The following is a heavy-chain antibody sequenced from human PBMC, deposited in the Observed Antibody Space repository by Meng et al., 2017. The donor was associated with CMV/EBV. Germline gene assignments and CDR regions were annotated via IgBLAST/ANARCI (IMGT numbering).Heavy chain of an antibody. D-gene: IGHD3-22*01. CDR3: AREGEITIIGYPTFTFDY. J-gene: IGHJ4*02. CDR2: VSYDGGIT. Sequence: TFRNYAIHWVRQAPGRGLEWVAVVSYDGGITYYTDSVKGRFTISRDNSKNTMYLQMNSLRPEDTAVYYCAREGEITIIGYPTFTFDYWGLGTLVTVSS. V-gene: IGHV3-30-3*01. CDR1: TFRNYA.